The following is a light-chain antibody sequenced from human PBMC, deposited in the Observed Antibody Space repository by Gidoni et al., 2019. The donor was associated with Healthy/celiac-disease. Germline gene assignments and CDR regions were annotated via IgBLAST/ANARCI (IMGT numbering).Light chain of an antibody. CDR1: RRISSY. CDR3: QQRYSTHPT. Sequence: DIQITQSPSSLSASVGDRVTITFRASRRISSYLNWYHQKPGKAPKPLIYAASRLQSGVPSRFSGSGSGTDFTITISSLQPEDFATYYCQQRYSTHPTFGPGTKVDIK. CDR2: AAS. J-gene: IGKJ3*01. V-gene: IGKV1-39*01.